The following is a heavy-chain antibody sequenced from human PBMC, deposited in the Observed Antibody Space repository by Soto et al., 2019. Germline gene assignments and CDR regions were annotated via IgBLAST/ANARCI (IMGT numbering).Heavy chain of an antibody. Sequence: ASVKVSCKASGYTFTSYGISWVRQAPGQGLERIGWISAYSGNTNYAQKLQGRVTITTDTSTSTAYMELRSLRSDYTAVYYCAVNVTGTTYPDAFDIWGQGTMVT. CDR2: ISAYSGNT. CDR3: AVNVTGTTYPDAFDI. D-gene: IGHD1-20*01. J-gene: IGHJ3*02. V-gene: IGHV1-18*01. CDR1: GYTFTSYG.